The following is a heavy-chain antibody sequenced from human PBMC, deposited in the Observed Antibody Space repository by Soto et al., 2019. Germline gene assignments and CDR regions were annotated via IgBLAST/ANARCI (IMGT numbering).Heavy chain of an antibody. J-gene: IGHJ5*02. V-gene: IGHV3-30*18. CDR2: ISPDGSNK. CDR1: GFTFSYYG. D-gene: IGHD3-3*01. Sequence: QVQLVESGGGVVQPGGSLRLSCAASGFTFSYYGMHWVRQAPGKGLEWVAIISPDGSNKYDADSVKGRFTIYRDNSKSTLYLQMNSLRAEDTAVYFCAKDYEGGASFGNPDFDPWGQGTLVTVSS. CDR3: AKDYEGGASFGNPDFDP.